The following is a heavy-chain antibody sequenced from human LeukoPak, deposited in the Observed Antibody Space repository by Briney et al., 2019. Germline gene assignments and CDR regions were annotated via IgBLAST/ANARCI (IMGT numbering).Heavy chain of an antibody. V-gene: IGHV1-69*13. CDR3: ARVPGYGDYEEDYYYYGMDV. CDR2: IIPIFGTA. Sequence: SVKVSCKASGGTFSSYAISWVRQAPGQGLEWMGGIIPIFGTANYAQKFQGRVTITADESTSTACMELSSLRSEDTAVYYCARVPGYGDYEEDYYYYGMDVWGQGTTVTVSS. J-gene: IGHJ6*02. CDR1: GGTFSSYA. D-gene: IGHD4-17*01.